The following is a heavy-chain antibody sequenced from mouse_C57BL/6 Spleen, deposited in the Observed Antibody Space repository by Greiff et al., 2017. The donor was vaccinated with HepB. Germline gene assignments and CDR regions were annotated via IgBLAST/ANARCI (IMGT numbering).Heavy chain of an antibody. V-gene: IGHV1-69*01. CDR1: GYTFTSYW. CDR3: ARKNYTFDY. CDR2: IDPSDSYT. J-gene: IGHJ2*01. D-gene: IGHD2-12*01. Sequence: QVQLQQPGAELVMPGASVKLSCKASGYTFTSYWMHWVKQRPGQGLEWIGEIDPSDSYTNYNQKFKGKSTLTVDKSSSTAYMQLSSLTSGDSAVYYCARKNYTFDYWGQGTTLTVSS.